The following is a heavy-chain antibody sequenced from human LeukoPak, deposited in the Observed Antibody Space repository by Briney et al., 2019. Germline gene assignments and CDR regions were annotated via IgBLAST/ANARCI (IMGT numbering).Heavy chain of an antibody. CDR1: GFTFSDYD. Sequence: PGGSLRLSCAGTGFTFSDYDMNWVRQAPGKGLEWISYISTGNSSMYYADSVKGRFSISRDNARNSLYLQMNSLRVEDTAMYYCARGPPLFDPWGQGTLVTVSS. J-gene: IGHJ5*02. CDR3: ARGPPLFDP. V-gene: IGHV3-48*01. CDR2: ISTGNSSM.